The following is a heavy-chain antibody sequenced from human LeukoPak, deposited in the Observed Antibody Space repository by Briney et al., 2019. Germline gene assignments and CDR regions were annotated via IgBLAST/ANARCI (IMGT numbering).Heavy chain of an antibody. CDR2: ISDIGSI. Sequence: SETLSLTCTVSGGSISSLHWSWIRQPPGKGLEWIAYISDIGSINYNPSLKSRVTISLDASKNQSSLKLSSGTAADTAVYYCAGHHPRNTVDFWGQGTLVTVSS. V-gene: IGHV4-59*08. CDR1: GGSISSLH. CDR3: AGHHPRNTVDF. J-gene: IGHJ4*02. D-gene: IGHD2/OR15-2a*01.